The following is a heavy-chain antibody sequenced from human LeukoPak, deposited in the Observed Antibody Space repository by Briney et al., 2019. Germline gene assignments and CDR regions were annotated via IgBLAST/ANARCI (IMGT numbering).Heavy chain of an antibody. Sequence: PGGSLRLSCAASGFTFSSYWMHWVRQAPGKGLEWVANIKQDGSEKYYVDSVKGRFTISRDNAKNSLYLQMNSLRAEDTAVYYCARGYGTTGTGFDYWGQGTLVTVSS. J-gene: IGHJ4*02. D-gene: IGHD1-1*01. CDR3: ARGYGTTGTGFDY. V-gene: IGHV3-7*01. CDR1: GFTFSSYW. CDR2: IKQDGSEK.